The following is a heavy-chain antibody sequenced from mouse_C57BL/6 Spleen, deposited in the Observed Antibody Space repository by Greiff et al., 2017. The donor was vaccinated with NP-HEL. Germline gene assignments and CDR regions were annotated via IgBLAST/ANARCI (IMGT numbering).Heavy chain of an antibody. CDR3: ARSTTVPHYYAMDY. CDR1: GFSLTSYA. J-gene: IGHJ4*01. V-gene: IGHV2-9-1*01. Sequence: VKLMESGPGLVAPSQSLSITCTVSGFSLTSYAISWVRQPPGKGLEWLGVIWTGGGTNYNSALKSRLSISKDNSKSQVFLKMNSLQTDDTARYYCARSTTVPHYYAMDYWGQGTSVTVSS. D-gene: IGHD1-1*01. CDR2: IWTGGGT.